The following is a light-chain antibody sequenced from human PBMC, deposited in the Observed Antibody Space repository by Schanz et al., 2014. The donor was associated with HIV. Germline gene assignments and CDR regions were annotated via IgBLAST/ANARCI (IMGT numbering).Light chain of an antibody. J-gene: IGKJ2*01. CDR3: QQRSNWLYT. Sequence: EIVLTQFPGTLSLSPGDRATLSCRASQSVSSYLAWYQQKPGQAPRLLIYDASNRATGIPARFSGSGSGTDFTLTISSLEPEDFAVYYCQQRSNWLYTFGQGTKLEIK. CDR2: DAS. V-gene: IGKV3-11*01. CDR1: QSVSSY.